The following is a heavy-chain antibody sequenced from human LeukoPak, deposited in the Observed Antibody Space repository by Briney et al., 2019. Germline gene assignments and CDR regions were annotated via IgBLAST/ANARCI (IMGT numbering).Heavy chain of an antibody. V-gene: IGHV4-59*04. Sequence: PSETLSLTCTVSGGSFSSYYWSWIRQPPGKGLEWIGNIYYSGSTYFNPSLKSRVTISVDTSKNQFSLKLSAVTAADTAVYYCASVRRGFGESSKYYSYYYMDVWGNGTTVTISS. CDR2: IYYSGST. CDR3: ASVRRGFGESSKYYSYYYMDV. D-gene: IGHD3-10*01. J-gene: IGHJ6*03. CDR1: GGSFSSYY.